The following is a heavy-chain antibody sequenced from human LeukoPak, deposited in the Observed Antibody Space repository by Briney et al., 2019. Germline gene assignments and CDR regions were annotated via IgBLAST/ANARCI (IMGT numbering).Heavy chain of an antibody. J-gene: IGHJ6*03. D-gene: IGHD3-16*01. Sequence: PSQTLSLTCTVSGSSISSGDYYWSWIRQPPGKGLEWIGYIYYSGSTYYNPSLKSRVTISVDTSKNQFSLKLSSVTAADTAVYYCARADYEYSPLADYYMDVWGKGTTVTVSS. CDR3: ARADYEYSPLADYYMDV. V-gene: IGHV4-30-4*08. CDR1: GSSISSGDYY. CDR2: IYYSGST.